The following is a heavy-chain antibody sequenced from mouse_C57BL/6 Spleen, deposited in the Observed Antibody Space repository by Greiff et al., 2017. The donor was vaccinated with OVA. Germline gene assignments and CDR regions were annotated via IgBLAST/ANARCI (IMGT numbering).Heavy chain of an antibody. V-gene: IGHV5-16*01. CDR2: INYDGSST. CDR3: ARGGGIYYDSSFFDY. J-gene: IGHJ2*01. Sequence: EVKLVESEGGLVQPGSSMKLSCTASGFTFSDYYMAWVRQVPEKGLEWVANINYDGSSTYYLDSLKSRFNISRDNAKNMLYLQMSSLKSEDTATYYCARGGGIYYDSSFFDYWGQGTTLTVSS. D-gene: IGHD2-4*01. CDR1: GFTFSDYY.